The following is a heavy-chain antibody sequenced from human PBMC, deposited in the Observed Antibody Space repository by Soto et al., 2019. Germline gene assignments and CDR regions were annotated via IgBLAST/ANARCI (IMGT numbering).Heavy chain of an antibody. CDR1: GFTFSSYG. J-gene: IGHJ4*02. D-gene: IGHD6-19*01. V-gene: IGHV3-30*03. CDR3: ASGVAVAD. Sequence: PGGSLRLSCAASGFTFSSYGMHWVRQAPGKGLEWVAVISYDGSNKYYADSVKGRFTISRDNSKNTLYLQMNSLRAEDTAVYYCASGVAVADWGQGTLVTVSS. CDR2: ISYDGSNK.